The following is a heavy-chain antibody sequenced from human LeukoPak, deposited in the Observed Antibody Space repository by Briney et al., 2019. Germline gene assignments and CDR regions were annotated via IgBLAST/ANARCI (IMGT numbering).Heavy chain of an antibody. Sequence: TLSLTCTVSGESISGFYWTWIRQPPGKALEWLALIYWDDDKRYNSSLKSRLTITRDTSKNQVVLTMTNMDPVVTATYYCAHRLAAAGVNWLDPWGQGILVTVSS. J-gene: IGHJ5*02. V-gene: IGHV2-5*08. CDR2: IYWDDDK. CDR3: AHRLAAAGVNWLDP. D-gene: IGHD6-13*01. CDR1: GESISGFY.